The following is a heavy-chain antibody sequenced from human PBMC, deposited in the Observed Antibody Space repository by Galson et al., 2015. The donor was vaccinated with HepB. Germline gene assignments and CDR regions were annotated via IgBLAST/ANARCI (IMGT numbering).Heavy chain of an antibody. CDR2: INPSGGST. D-gene: IGHD3-22*01. CDR1: GGTFSSYA. Sequence: SVKVSCKASGGTFSSYAISWVRQAPGQGLEWMGIINPSGGSTSYAQKLQGRVTMTRDTSTSTVYMELSSLRSEDTAVYYCARPYYYDSSGYAYDIWGQGTMVTVSS. CDR3: ARPYYYDSSGYAYDI. J-gene: IGHJ3*02. V-gene: IGHV1-46*04.